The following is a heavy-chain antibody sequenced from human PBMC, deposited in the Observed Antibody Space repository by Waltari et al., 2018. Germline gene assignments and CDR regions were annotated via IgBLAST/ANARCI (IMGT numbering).Heavy chain of an antibody. CDR2: ISGSGGST. J-gene: IGHJ3*02. CDR1: GFTFSSYA. D-gene: IGHD3-16*01. Sequence: EVQLLESGGGLVQPGGSLRLSCAASGFTFSSYAMSWVVQAHGKGLDWVSAISGSGGSTYYADSVKGRFTISRDNSKNTLYLQMNSLRAEDTAVYYCAKIRTVGGYEEAGAFDIWGQGTMVTVSS. CDR3: AKIRTVGGYEEAGAFDI. V-gene: IGHV3-23*01.